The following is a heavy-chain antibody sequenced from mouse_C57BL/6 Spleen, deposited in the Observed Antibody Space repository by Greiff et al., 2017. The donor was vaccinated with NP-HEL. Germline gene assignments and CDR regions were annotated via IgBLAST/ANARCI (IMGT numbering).Heavy chain of an antibody. V-gene: IGHV1-53*01. CDR3: ARGGIYYYGSSYVGNY. J-gene: IGHJ2*01. CDR2: INPSNGGT. Sequence: QVQLQQPGTDLVKPGASVKLSCKASGYTFTSYWMHWVKQRPGQGLEWIGNINPSNGGTNYNEKFKSKATLTVDKSSSTAYMQLSSLTSEDSAVYYCARGGIYYYGSSYVGNYWGQGTTLTVSS. D-gene: IGHD1-1*01. CDR1: GYTFTSYW.